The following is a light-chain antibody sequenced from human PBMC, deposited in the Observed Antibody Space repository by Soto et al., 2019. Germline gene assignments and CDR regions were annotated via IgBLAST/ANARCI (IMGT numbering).Light chain of an antibody. J-gene: IGKJ4*01. Sequence: VLTQSPATLSLSPGERATLSCRASQSVANYIAWYQKRPGQSPRLLIYDSSNRATGIPARFTGSGSGTDFTLTISSLEPEDFAVYYCQQRGSWPPLTFGGGTKVEMK. CDR3: QQRGSWPPLT. CDR2: DSS. CDR1: QSVANY. V-gene: IGKV3-11*01.